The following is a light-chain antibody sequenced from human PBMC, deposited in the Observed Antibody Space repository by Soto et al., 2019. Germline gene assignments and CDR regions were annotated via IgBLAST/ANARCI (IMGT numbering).Light chain of an antibody. Sequence: DIQMTQSPSTLSASVGDRVTITCRASQNINSWLAWYQQKPGKAPKLLIYDASSLKSGVPPRFSGSGSETEFTLTISSLQPDDFATYYCQQYNTYWTFGQGTKVDI. CDR3: QQYNTYWT. CDR1: QNINSW. CDR2: DAS. V-gene: IGKV1-5*01. J-gene: IGKJ1*01.